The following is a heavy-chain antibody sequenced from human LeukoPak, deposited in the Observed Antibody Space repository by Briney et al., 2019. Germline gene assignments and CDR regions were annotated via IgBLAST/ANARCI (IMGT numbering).Heavy chain of an antibody. J-gene: IGHJ4*02. CDR3: ARDIGGLDGDGLDY. V-gene: IGHV3-30*03. Sequence: GRSLRLSCAASGLTLSNSGMHWVRQAPGKGLEWVAAISYDGNNKYYADSVKGRFTISRDNSKNTLYLQTNSVRDEDTAVYYCARDIGGLDGDGLDYWGQGTLVTVSS. CDR2: ISYDGNNK. CDR1: GLTLSNSG. D-gene: IGHD4-17*01.